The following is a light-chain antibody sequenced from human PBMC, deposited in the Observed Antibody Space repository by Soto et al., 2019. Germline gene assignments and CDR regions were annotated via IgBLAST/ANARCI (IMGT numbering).Light chain of an antibody. CDR1: SSDVGGYNY. CDR2: DVS. Sequence: QSALTQPASVSGSPGRSITISCTGTSSDVGGYNYVSWYQQHPGKAPKFMIYDVSSRPSGVSNRFSGSKSGNTASLTISGLQAEDEADYYCCSYTTSNTRQIVFGTGTKLT. J-gene: IGLJ1*01. CDR3: CSYTTSNTRQIV. V-gene: IGLV2-14*03.